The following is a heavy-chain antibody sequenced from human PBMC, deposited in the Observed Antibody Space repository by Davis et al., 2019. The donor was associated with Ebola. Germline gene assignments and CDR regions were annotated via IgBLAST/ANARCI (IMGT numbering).Heavy chain of an antibody. CDR3: ARQGYCNSTSCNNWFDP. CDR2: IYPGDSDT. CDR1: GFSFTTFW. Sequence: GESLKISCKSSGFSFTTFWIAWVRQMPGKGLEWMGIIYPGDSDTRYSPSFQGQVTISADKSISTAYLQWSSLKASDTAMYYCARQGYCNSTSCNNWFDPWGQGTLVTVSS. J-gene: IGHJ5*02. D-gene: IGHD2-2*01. V-gene: IGHV5-51*01.